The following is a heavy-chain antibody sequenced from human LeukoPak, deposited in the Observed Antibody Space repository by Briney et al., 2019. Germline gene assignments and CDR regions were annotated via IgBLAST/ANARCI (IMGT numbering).Heavy chain of an antibody. CDR3: ATENDFWSGYFSY. CDR2: FDPEDGET. D-gene: IGHD3-3*01. J-gene: IGHJ4*02. Sequence: PLASVKVSCKVSGYTLNEVSMHWVRQAPGKGLEWMGGFDPEDGETIYAQKFQGRVTMTEDTSTDTAYMELSSLRSEDTAVYYCATENDFWSGYFSYWGQGIVVTVSS. CDR1: GYTLNEVS. V-gene: IGHV1-24*01.